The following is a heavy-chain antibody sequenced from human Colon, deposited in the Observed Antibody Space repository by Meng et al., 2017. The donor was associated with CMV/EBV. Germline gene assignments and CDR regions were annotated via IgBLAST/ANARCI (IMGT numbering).Heavy chain of an antibody. CDR2: IDTNTGDP. Sequence: SGYSFDRYAVHWVRQAPGQGLGWMGWIDTNTGDPTYAEGFTGRFVFSLDASVRTTYLEISNLKAEDTAVYYCAKDGDGFNRKRFDHWGQGSLVTVSS. V-gene: IGHV7-4-1*02. D-gene: IGHD5-24*01. CDR1: GYSFDRYA. CDR3: AKDGDGFNRKRFDH. J-gene: IGHJ4*02.